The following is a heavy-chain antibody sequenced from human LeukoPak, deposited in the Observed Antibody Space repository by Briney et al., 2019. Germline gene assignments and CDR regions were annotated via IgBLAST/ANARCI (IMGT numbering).Heavy chain of an antibody. CDR2: ISAYNGNT. J-gene: IGHJ4*02. D-gene: IGHD3-22*01. CDR1: GYTFTGYY. V-gene: IGHV1-18*04. CDR3: ARDEPYYYDSSGYYYFDY. Sequence: ASVKVSCKASGYTFTGYYIHWVRQAPGQGLEWMGWISAYNGNTNYAQKLQGRVTMTTDTSTRTAYMELRSLRSDDTAVYYCARDEPYYYDSSGYYYFDYWGQGTLVTVSS.